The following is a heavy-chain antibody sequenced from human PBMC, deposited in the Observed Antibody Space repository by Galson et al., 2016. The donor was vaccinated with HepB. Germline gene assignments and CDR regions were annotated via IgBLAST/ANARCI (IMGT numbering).Heavy chain of an antibody. V-gene: IGHV5-51*01. CDR2: IYPSDSDT. J-gene: IGHJ3*02. CDR3: TRRAVRGLITRHAFEI. CDR1: GDNFATYW. Sequence: QSGAEVKKPGESLKISCKGSGDNFATYWIGWVRQVPGKGLEWTGLIYPSDSDTKYSPSFQGQVTISADRSISTAYLQWDSLRASDTAMYYCTRRAVRGLITRHAFEIWGQGTMVTVSS. D-gene: IGHD3-10*01.